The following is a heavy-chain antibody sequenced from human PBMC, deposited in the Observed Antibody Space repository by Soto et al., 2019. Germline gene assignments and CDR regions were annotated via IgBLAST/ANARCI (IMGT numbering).Heavy chain of an antibody. V-gene: IGHV1-69*01. CDR2: IIPIFGTA. CDR1: GGTFSSYA. J-gene: IGHJ3*02. D-gene: IGHD3-22*01. CDR3: ARALPAAITMIVVGPSDI. Sequence: QVQLVQSGAEVKKPGSSVKVSCKASGGTFSSYAISWVRQAPGQGLEWMGGIIPIFGTANYAQKFQGRVTITADESTSTAYMELSSLRSEDTAVYYCARALPAAITMIVVGPSDIWGQGTMVTVSS.